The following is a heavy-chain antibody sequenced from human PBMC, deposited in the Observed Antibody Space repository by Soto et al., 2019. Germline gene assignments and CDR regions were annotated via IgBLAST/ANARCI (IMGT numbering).Heavy chain of an antibody. V-gene: IGHV6-1*01. J-gene: IGHJ6*02. CDR1: GDSVCSNSAA. CDR3: ARDYIGGYYYYYGMDV. Sequence: SQXLSLTCAISGDSVCSNSAAWNWIRQSPLRGLEWLGRTYYRSKWYNDYAVSVKSRITINPDTSKNQFSLQLNSVTPEDTAVYYCARDYIGGYYYYYGMDVWGQGTTVTVSS. CDR2: TYYRSKWYN.